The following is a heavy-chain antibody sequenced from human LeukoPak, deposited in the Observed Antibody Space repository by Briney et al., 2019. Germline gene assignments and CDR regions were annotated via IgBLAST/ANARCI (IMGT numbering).Heavy chain of an antibody. CDR1: GFTFSSYS. Sequence: PGGSLRLSCTASGFTFSSYSMNWVRQAPGKGLEWVSYISSSSSTIYYADSVKGRFTISRDNAKNSLYLQMNSLRAEDTAVYYCARDLTGYDSSGYYLGVDYWGQGTLVTVSS. V-gene: IGHV3-48*01. CDR2: ISSSSSTI. D-gene: IGHD3-22*01. J-gene: IGHJ4*02. CDR3: ARDLTGYDSSGYYLGVDY.